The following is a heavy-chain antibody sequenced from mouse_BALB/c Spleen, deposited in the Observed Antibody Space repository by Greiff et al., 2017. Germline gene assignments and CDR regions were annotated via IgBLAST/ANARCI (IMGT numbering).Heavy chain of an antibody. CDR3: ARGEFFYAMDY. CDR1: GFTFSSFG. J-gene: IGHJ4*01. Sequence: EVKLVESGGGLVQPGGSRKLSCAASGFTFSSFGMHWVRQAPEKGLEWVAYISSGSSTIYYADTVKGRFTISRDNPKNTLFLQMTSLRSEDTAMYYCARGEFFYAMDYWGQGTSVTVSS. V-gene: IGHV5-17*02. CDR2: ISSGSSTI.